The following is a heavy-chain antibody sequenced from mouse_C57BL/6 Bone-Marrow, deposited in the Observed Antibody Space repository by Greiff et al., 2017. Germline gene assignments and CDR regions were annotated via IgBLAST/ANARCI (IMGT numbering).Heavy chain of an antibody. CDR3: AHYYGSSYGYYAMDY. J-gene: IGHJ4*01. V-gene: IGHV1-26*01. Sequence: EVQLQQSGPELVKPGASVKISCKASGYTFTDYYMNWVKQSHGKSLEWIGDINPNNGGTSYNQKFKGKATLTVDKSSSTAYMELRSLTSEDSAVYYCAHYYGSSYGYYAMDYWGQGTSVTVSS. D-gene: IGHD1-1*01. CDR1: GYTFTDYY. CDR2: INPNNGGT.